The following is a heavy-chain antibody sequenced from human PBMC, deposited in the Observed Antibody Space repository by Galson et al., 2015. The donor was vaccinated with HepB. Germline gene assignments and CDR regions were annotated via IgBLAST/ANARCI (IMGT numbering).Heavy chain of an antibody. CDR3: ARVQVRGIITVYYYGVDV. CDR2: INRKGTT. V-gene: IGHV4-34*01. Sequence: TLSLTCAVYGGPFSTYYWAWIRQSPGKGLEWVGEINRKGTTRKNPSLNSRLTMNLDTGSNQLTLKITSLTAADAAVYYCARVQVRGIITVYYYGVDVWGQGTTVIVSS. D-gene: IGHD3-10*01. J-gene: IGHJ6*02. CDR1: GGPFSTYY.